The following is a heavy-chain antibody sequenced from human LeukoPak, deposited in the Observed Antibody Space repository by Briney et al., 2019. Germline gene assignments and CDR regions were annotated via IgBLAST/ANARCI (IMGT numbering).Heavy chain of an antibody. CDR1: GFTFSSYG. V-gene: IGHV3-30*02. CDR3: AKPFMVRGVIKNYYYYMDV. CDR2: IRYDGSNK. D-gene: IGHD3-10*01. Sequence: TGGSLRLSCAASGFTFSSYGMHWVRQAPGKGLEWVAFIRYDGSNKYYADSVKGRFTISRDNSKNTLYLQMNSLRAEDTAVYYCAKPFMVRGVIKNYYYYMDVWGKGTTVTISS. J-gene: IGHJ6*03.